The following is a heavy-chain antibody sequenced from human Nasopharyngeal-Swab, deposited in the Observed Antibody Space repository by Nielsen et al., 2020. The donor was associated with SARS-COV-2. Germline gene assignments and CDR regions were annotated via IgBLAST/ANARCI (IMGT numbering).Heavy chain of an antibody. CDR2: IYYRGST. Sequence: GSLRLSCTVSGGSISSYYWSWIRQPPGKGLEWIGYIYYRGSTNYNPSLKSRVPISVDTSKNQFSLKLSSVTAADTAVYYCARDLTVTTPYGMDVWGQGTTVTVSS. D-gene: IGHD4-17*01. CDR1: GGSISSYY. J-gene: IGHJ6*02. CDR3: ARDLTVTTPYGMDV. V-gene: IGHV4-59*01.